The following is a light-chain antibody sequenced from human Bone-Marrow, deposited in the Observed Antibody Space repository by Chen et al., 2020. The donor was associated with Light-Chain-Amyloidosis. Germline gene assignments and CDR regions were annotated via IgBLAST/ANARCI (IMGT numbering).Light chain of an antibody. J-gene: IGLJ2*01. V-gene: IGLV3-1*01. CDR1: KLGEKY. CDR2: QDT. CDR3: QVWDSITVV. Sequence: SYELTQPPSASVSPGQTASITCSGDKLGEKYTCWYQQKPGQSPLLVVYQDTKRPSGIPERFSGSNSGNTATLTISGTQAMDEADYYCQVWDSITVVFGGGTKVTVL.